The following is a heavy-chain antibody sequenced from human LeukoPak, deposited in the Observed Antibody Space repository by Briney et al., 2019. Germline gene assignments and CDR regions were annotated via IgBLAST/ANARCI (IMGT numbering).Heavy chain of an antibody. D-gene: IGHD2-15*01. Sequence: SETLSLTCTVSGGSISSYYWSWIRQPPGKGLEWIGYIYYSGSTNYNPSLKSRVTISVDTSKNQFSLKLSSVTAADTAVYYCAVLGYCSGGSCYRTNKNWFDPWGQGTLVTVSS. V-gene: IGHV4-59*01. CDR1: GGSISSYY. J-gene: IGHJ5*02. CDR2: IYYSGST. CDR3: AVLGYCSGGSCYRTNKNWFDP.